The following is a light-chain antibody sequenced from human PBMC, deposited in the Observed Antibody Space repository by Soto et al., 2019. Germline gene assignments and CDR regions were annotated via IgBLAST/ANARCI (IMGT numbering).Light chain of an antibody. V-gene: IGKV1-12*01. CDR3: QKANSFHLT. CDR1: QGMSSW. CDR2: AAS. J-gene: IGKJ3*01. Sequence: DIQMTQSPSSVSASVGDRVTITGRASQGMSSWFAWYQQRPGKAPQVLIYAASSLQSGVPSRFSGSGSGTNFTLTLSSLQPADLATYCGQKANSFHLTFGPGTKVDIK.